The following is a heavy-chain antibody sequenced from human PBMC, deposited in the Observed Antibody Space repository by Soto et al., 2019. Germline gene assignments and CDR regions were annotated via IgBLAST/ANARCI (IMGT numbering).Heavy chain of an antibody. J-gene: IGHJ5*02. D-gene: IGHD3-9*01. CDR2: ISYDGSNK. CDR1: GFTFSSYA. CDR3: YVFLTGYYSVENWFDP. V-gene: IGHV3-30-3*01. Sequence: GGSLRLSCAASGFTFSSYAMHWVRQAPGKGLEWVAVISYDGSNKYYADSVKGRFTISRDNSKNTLYLQMNSLRAEDTAVYYSYVFLTGYYSVENWFDPWGQGTLVTVSS.